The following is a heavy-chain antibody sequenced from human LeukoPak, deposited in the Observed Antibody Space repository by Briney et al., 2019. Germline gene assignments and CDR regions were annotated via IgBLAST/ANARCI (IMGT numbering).Heavy chain of an antibody. Sequence: GGSLRLSCAASGFTFSSYEMNWVRQAPGKGLVWVSRINTDGSSTSYVDSVKGRFTISRDNAKNTLYLQMNSLRAEDTAVYYCARDFLHLGGWGQGTMVAVSS. J-gene: IGHJ3*01. CDR3: ARDFLHLGG. D-gene: IGHD3-16*01. CDR2: INTDGSST. V-gene: IGHV3-74*01. CDR1: GFTFSSYE.